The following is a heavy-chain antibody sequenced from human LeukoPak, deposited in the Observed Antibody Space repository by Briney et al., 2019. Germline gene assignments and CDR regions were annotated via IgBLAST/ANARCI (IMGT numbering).Heavy chain of an antibody. Sequence: GASVKVSCKASGYTFTGYYMHWVRQAPGQGLEWMGWINPNSGGTNYAQKLQGRVTMTTDTSTSTAYMELRSLRSDDTAVYYCARDLIQLWPQASFFDYWGQGTLVTVSS. CDR3: ARDLIQLWPQASFFDY. D-gene: IGHD5-18*01. J-gene: IGHJ4*02. V-gene: IGHV1-2*02. CDR2: INPNSGGT. CDR1: GYTFTGYY.